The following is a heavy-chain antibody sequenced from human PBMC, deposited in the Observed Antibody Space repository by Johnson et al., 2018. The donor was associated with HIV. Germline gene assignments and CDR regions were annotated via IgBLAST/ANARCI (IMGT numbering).Heavy chain of an antibody. V-gene: IGHV3-7*01. J-gene: IGHJ3*02. CDR3: ARDKPIVVVMKSDAFDI. D-gene: IGHD3-22*01. Sequence: VQLVESGGGLVQPGGSLRLSCAASGFTFSSYWMSWVRQAPGKGLEWVANIKQDGSEKYYVDSVKGRFTISRNHAKNSLYLQMNSLRAEDTAVYYCARDKPIVVVMKSDAFDIWGQGTLVTVSS. CDR2: IKQDGSEK. CDR1: GFTFSSYW.